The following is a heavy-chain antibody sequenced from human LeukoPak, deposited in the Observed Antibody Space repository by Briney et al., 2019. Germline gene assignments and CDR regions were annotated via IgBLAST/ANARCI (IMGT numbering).Heavy chain of an antibody. CDR1: GFTFSSYW. J-gene: IGHJ4*02. D-gene: IGHD7-27*01. CDR2: ISSDESDT. Sequence: PGGSLRLSCATSGFTFSSYWMHWVRQPPEKGLVWVSRISSDESDTRYADSVEGRFTISRDNAKNTLYLQMNSLRAEDTAVYYCSAGAPFEYWGQGTLVTVSS. V-gene: IGHV3-74*01. CDR3: SAGAPFEY.